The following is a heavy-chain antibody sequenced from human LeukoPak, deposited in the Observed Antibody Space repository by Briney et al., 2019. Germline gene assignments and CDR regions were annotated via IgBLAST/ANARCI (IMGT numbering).Heavy chain of an antibody. CDR2: LYSGGNT. CDR3: ATEFLMGAIDS. V-gene: IGHV3-66*01. Sequence: PGGSLRLSCAASGLTVSNNYMTWVRQAPGKGLEWVSGLYSGGNTYYADSAKGRFTISRDNSKNILYLQMNSLRADDTAVYYCATEFLMGAIDSWGQGSLVAVSS. CDR1: GLTVSNNY. D-gene: IGHD1-26*01. J-gene: IGHJ4*02.